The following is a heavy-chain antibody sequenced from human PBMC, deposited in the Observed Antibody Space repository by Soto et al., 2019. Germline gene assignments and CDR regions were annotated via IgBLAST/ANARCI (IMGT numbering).Heavy chain of an antibody. Sequence: QGHLVQSGAEVKKPGASVKVSCKGSGYGFTTYGITWVRQAPGQGLEWMAWISAHNGNTNYAQKLQGRVNVTRDTSTSTAYMELRSRRSDAAAVDCCARGRYGDYWGQGALVTVSS. D-gene: IGHD1-1*01. J-gene: IGHJ4*02. V-gene: IGHV1-18*01. CDR3: ARGRYGDY. CDR1: GYGFTTYG. CDR2: ISAHNGNT.